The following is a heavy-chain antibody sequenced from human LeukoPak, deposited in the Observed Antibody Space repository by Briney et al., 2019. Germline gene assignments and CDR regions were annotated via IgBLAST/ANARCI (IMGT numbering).Heavy chain of an antibody. Sequence: GESLEISCKGSGYSFTSYWSGWVRQMPGKGLEWMGITYPGDSDTRYSPSFQGQVTISADKSISTAYLQWSSLKASDTAMYYCARPVGTVAAQYDAFDIWGQGTMVTVSS. CDR3: ARPVGTVAAQYDAFDI. J-gene: IGHJ3*02. D-gene: IGHD6-19*01. V-gene: IGHV5-51*01. CDR1: GYSFTSYW. CDR2: TYPGDSDT.